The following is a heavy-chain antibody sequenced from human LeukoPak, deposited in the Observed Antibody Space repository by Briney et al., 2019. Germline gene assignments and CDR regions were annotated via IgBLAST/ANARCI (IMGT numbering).Heavy chain of an antibody. Sequence: SETLSLTCTVSGGSISSSSYYWGWIRQPPGKGLEWIGSIYYSGSTYYNPSLKSRVTISVDTSKNQFSLNLTSVTAADTALYFCAGQGMTMAGTIPYYIDVWGKGTTVTISS. CDR1: GGSISSSSYY. D-gene: IGHD6-19*01. CDR2: IYYSGST. CDR3: AGQGMTMAGTIPYYIDV. V-gene: IGHV4-39*07. J-gene: IGHJ6*03.